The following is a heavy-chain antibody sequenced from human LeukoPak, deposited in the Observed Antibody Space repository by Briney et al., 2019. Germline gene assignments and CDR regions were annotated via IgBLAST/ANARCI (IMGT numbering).Heavy chain of an antibody. Sequence: ASVKVSCKASGYTFTSYYMHWVRQAPGQGLEWMGIINPSGGSTSYAQKFQGRVTMTRDTSTSTVYMELSSLRSGDTAVYYCALVMVGASFDYWGQGTLVTVSS. CDR3: ALVMVGASFDY. J-gene: IGHJ4*02. CDR2: INPSGGST. V-gene: IGHV1-46*01. D-gene: IGHD2-15*01. CDR1: GYTFTSYY.